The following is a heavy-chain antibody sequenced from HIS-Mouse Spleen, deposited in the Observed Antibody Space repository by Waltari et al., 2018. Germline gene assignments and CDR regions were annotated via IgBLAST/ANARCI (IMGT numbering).Heavy chain of an antibody. Sequence: QLQLQESGPGLVKPSETLSLTCTVSGGSISSSSYYWGWIRKPPGKGLEWVGSIYYCGTTSDTPSLRRRVTISVDPSKNQFSLKLSSVTAADTAVYYCAREIPYSSSWYDWYFDLWGRGTLVTVSS. CDR2: IYYCGTT. CDR1: GGSISSSSYY. CDR3: AREIPYSSSWYDWYFDL. D-gene: IGHD6-13*01. V-gene: IGHV4-39*07. J-gene: IGHJ2*01.